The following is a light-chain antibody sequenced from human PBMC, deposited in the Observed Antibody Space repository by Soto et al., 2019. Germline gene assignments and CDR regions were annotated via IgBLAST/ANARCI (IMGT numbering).Light chain of an antibody. J-gene: IGKJ1*01. CDR2: GAS. Sequence: EIVLTQSPGTLSLSPGERATLSCRASQSVSSSYLAWYQQKPGQAPRLLIYGASSRATGTPDRFSGSGSGTDFTLTISRLEPEDFAVYYCQQYGSSPHVTFGQGTKVDIK. V-gene: IGKV3-20*01. CDR1: QSVSSSY. CDR3: QQYGSSPHVT.